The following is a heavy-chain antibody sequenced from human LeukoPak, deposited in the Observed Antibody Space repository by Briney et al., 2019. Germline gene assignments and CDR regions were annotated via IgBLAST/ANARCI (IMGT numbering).Heavy chain of an antibody. CDR2: IYYSGST. CDR1: GGSISSSSYY. Sequence: PSETLSLTCSVSGGSISSSSYYWGWIRQPPGKGLEWIGSIYYSGSTYYNPSLKSRVAISVDTPKTLFSLKLSSVTAADTAVYYCARHRIAPADDAFDIWGRGTMVTVSS. D-gene: IGHD2-2*01. J-gene: IGHJ3*02. CDR3: ARHRIAPADDAFDI. V-gene: IGHV4-39*01.